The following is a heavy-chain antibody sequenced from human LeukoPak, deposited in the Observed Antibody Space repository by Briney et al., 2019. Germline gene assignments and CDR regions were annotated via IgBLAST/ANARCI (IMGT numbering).Heavy chain of an antibody. CDR1: GASISNYY. D-gene: IGHD2-21*01. CDR2: IYYTGSA. J-gene: IGHJ4*02. CDR3: ARCTGVVRGLDY. V-gene: IGHV4-59*01. Sequence: SETLSLTCTVSGASISNYYWNWVRQPPGKGPEWIGYIYYTGSANYNPSLKSRVTISGDTSKNQFSLNLTSVTAADTAVYYCARCTGVVRGLDYWGQGTLVTVSS.